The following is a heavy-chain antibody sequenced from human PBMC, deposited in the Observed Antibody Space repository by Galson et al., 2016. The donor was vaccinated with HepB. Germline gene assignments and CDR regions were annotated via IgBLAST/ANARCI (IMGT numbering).Heavy chain of an antibody. CDR3: ARGTLSCTGNSCFYQYFDL. CDR1: GDSNKVHY. V-gene: IGHV4-59*11. CDR2: VHSSGSS. D-gene: IGHD5-18*01. Sequence: SETLSLTCTVSGDSNKVHYRSWIRQPPGKGLEWIGYVHSSGSSFYNPSLRGRVTISVDTSKNHFSLKLDSVTAADTAVYYCARGTLSCTGNSCFYQYFDLWGRGILVGVSS. J-gene: IGHJ2*01.